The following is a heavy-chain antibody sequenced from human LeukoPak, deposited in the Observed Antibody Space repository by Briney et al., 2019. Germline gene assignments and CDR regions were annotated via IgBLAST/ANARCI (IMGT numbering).Heavy chain of an antibody. CDR2: INPNSGGT. J-gene: IGHJ3*02. D-gene: IGHD3-3*01. V-gene: IGHV1-2*02. CDR1: GYTFTGYY. CDR3: ARDLPPIFGVVIQFLYAFDI. Sequence: ASVKVSCKASGYTFTGYYMHWVRQAPGQGLEWMGWINPNSGGTNYAQKFQGRVTMTRDTSISTAYMELSRLRSDDTAVYYCARDLPPIFGVVIQFLYAFDIWGQGTMVTVSS.